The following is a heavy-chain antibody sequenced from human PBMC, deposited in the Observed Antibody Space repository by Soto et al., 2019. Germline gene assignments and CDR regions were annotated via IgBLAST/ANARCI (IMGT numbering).Heavy chain of an antibody. Sequence: GGSLRLSCAASGFSFSNYGMAWVRQAPGKGLEWVSSISDTGYYRFYRDSVKGRFTISRDNSKNTLYLQMSSLRADDTAVYFCASQGGPSYGNEVYFDYWGQGTLVTVSS. J-gene: IGHJ4*02. CDR2: ISDTGYYR. V-gene: IGHV3-23*01. CDR3: ASQGGPSYGNEVYFDY. D-gene: IGHD5-18*01. CDR1: GFSFSNYG.